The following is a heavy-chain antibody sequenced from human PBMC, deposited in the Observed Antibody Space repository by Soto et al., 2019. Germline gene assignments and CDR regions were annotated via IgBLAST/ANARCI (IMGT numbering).Heavy chain of an antibody. CDR2: IYYSGST. CDR3: AVMTGDYSFDY. V-gene: IGHV4-31*03. CDR1: GGSISSGGYY. J-gene: IGHJ4*02. D-gene: IGHD4-4*01. Sequence: QVQLQESGPGLVKPSQTLSLTCTVSGGSISSGGYYWSWIRQHPGKGLEWIGYIYYSGSTYYNPSLRSRVTISVDTAKNQFAVKLSSVTAADTGVWYCAVMTGDYSFDYWGQGTLVTVSS.